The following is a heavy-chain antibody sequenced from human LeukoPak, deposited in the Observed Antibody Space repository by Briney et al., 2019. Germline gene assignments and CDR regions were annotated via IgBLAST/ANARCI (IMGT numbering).Heavy chain of an antibody. D-gene: IGHD3-16*02. CDR2: IKQDGSEK. V-gene: IGHV3-7*01. CDR1: GFTFSSYW. CDR3: ARKYYDYVWGSYRSPPDY. Sequence: GGSLRLSCAASGFTFSSYWMSWVRQAPGKGLEWVANIKQDGSEKYYVDSVKGRFTISRDNAKNSLYLQMNSLRAKDTAVYYCARKYYDYVWGSYRSPPDYWGQGTLVTVSS. J-gene: IGHJ4*02.